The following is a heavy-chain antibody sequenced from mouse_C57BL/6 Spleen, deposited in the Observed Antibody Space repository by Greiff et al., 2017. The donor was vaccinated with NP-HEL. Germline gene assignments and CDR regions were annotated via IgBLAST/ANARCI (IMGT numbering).Heavy chain of an antibody. CDR3: ARHDYGSLYYFDY. J-gene: IGHJ2*01. CDR1: GFTFSDYG. CDR2: ISSGSSTI. V-gene: IGHV5-17*01. Sequence: EVQLQESGGGLVKPGGSLKLSCAASGFTFSDYGMHWVRQAPEKGLEWVAYISSGSSTIYYADTVKGRFTISRDNAKNTLFLQMTSLRSEDTAMYYCARHDYGSLYYFDYWGQGTTLTVSS. D-gene: IGHD1-1*01.